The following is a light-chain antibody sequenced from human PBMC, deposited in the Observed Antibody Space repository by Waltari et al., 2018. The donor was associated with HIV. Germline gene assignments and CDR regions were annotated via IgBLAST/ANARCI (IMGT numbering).Light chain of an antibody. V-gene: IGKV3-20*01. Sequence: VLTQSPGSLSLSPADSVSLSCRFSKNVNRDYLAWYQQRRGQPPTLLVSGTSVRAPGAPDRFSGSGSGTVFTHTINRLEAEDFTTYLCQQCDDGEYTFGQGTHL. J-gene: IGKJ2*01. CDR3: QQCDDGEYT. CDR1: KNVNRDY. CDR2: GTS.